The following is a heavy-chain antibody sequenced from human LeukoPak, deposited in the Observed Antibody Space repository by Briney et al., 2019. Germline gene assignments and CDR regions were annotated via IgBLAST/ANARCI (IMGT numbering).Heavy chain of an antibody. V-gene: IGHV4-39*01. CDR2: IYYSGST. CDR3: ARADFPYSYGYEAYYYYYMDV. J-gene: IGHJ6*03. D-gene: IGHD5-18*01. CDR1: GGSISSSSYY. Sequence: SETLSLTCTVSGGSISSSSYYWGWIRQPPGKGLEWIGRIYYSGSTYYNPSLKSRVTISVDTSKNQFSLKLSSVTAADTAVYYCARADFPYSYGYEAYYYYYMDVWGKGTTVTVSS.